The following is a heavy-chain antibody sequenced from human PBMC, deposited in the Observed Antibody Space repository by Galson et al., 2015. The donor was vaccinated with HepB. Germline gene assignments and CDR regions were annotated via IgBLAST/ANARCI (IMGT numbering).Heavy chain of an antibody. V-gene: IGHV4-39*01. CDR2: IYHSGRT. CDR3: ARLPVHITNFEEVEYYIDY. D-gene: IGHD3-3*01. CDR1: GGSVSSSSYY. Sequence: ETLSLTCTVSGGSVSSSSYYWGWIRQPPGKGLEWIGNIYHSGRTYYNPTLRSRVTISVDTSNDRFSLTMNFVTAADTAVYYCARLPVHITNFEEVEYYIDYWGQGTLVTVSS. J-gene: IGHJ4*02.